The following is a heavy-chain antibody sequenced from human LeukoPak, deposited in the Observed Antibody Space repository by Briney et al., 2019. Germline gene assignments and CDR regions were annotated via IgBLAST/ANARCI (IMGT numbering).Heavy chain of an antibody. D-gene: IGHD3-22*01. CDR2: ISGSGGNT. J-gene: IGHJ3*02. V-gene: IGHV3-23*01. CDR1: GFTFSTYT. Sequence: GGSLRLSCAASGFTFSTYTLTWVRQAPGKGLEWVSTISGSGGNTYYADSVKGRFTVSRDNSNNTLYLQMNSLRAEDTAVYYCAKDSSGYSLGVFDIWGQGTMVTVSS. CDR3: AKDSSGYSLGVFDI.